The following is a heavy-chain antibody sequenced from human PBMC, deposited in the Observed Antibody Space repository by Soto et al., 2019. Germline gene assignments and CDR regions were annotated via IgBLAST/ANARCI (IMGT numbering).Heavy chain of an antibody. CDR1: GFTFSSYA. J-gene: IGHJ6*02. CDR2: ISYDGSNK. Sequence: GGALRLSCAASGFTFSSYAMHWVRQAPGKGLEWVAVISYDGSNKYYADSVKGRFTISRDNSKNTLYLQMNSLRAEDTAVYYCARDGRAVAGTWDYYGMDVWGQGTTLTVSS. D-gene: IGHD6-19*01. CDR3: ARDGRAVAGTWDYYGMDV. V-gene: IGHV3-30-3*01.